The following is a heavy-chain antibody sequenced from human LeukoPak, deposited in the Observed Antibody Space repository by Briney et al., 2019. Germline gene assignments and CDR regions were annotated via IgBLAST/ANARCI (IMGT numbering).Heavy chain of an antibody. CDR3: ARAWRGGDAFDI. CDR1: GYTFTSYG. D-gene: IGHD1-1*01. V-gene: IGHV1-18*01. CDR2: ISAYNGST. J-gene: IGHJ3*02. Sequence: ASVKVSCKASGYTFTSYGISWVRQAPGQGLEWMGWISAYNGSTNYAQKLQGRVTMTTDTSTSTAYMELRSLRSDDTAVYYCARAWRGGDAFDIWGQGTMVTVSS.